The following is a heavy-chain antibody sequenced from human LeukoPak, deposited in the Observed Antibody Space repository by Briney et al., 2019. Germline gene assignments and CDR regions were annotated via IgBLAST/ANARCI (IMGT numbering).Heavy chain of an antibody. CDR3: ATVGSSTMIVVVDRFDY. Sequence: ASVKVSCKVSGYTLTELSMHWVRQAPGKGLEWMGGFDPEDGETIYAQKFQGRVTMTEDTSTDTAYMELSRLRSEDTAVYYCATVGSSTMIVVVDRFDYWGQGTLVTVSS. V-gene: IGHV1-24*01. CDR1: GYTLTELS. D-gene: IGHD3-22*01. CDR2: FDPEDGET. J-gene: IGHJ4*02.